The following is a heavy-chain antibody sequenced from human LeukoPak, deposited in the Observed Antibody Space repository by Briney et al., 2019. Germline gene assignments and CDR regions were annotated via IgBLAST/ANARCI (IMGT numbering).Heavy chain of an antibody. V-gene: IGHV3-74*01. CDR1: GFTFSNFW. Sequence: QPGGSLRLSCAASGFTFSNFWMHWVRQAPGKGLVWVSRINSDGSDTSYADSVKGRLTISRDNAKNTLYLQMNSLRAEDTAVYYCAKDSGIAVAGTLRAFDIWGQGTMVTVSS. J-gene: IGHJ3*02. D-gene: IGHD6-19*01. CDR3: AKDSGIAVAGTLRAFDI. CDR2: INSDGSDT.